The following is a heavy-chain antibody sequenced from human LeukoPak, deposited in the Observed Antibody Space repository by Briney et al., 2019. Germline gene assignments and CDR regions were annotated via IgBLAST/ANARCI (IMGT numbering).Heavy chain of an antibody. CDR2: INHSGST. V-gene: IGHV4-34*01. J-gene: IGHJ6*02. CDR1: GGSFSGYY. D-gene: IGHD1-14*01. Sequence: SETLSFTCAVYGGSFSGYYWSWIRQPPGKGLEWIGEINHSGSTNYNPSLKSRVTISVDTSKNQFSLKLSSVTAADTAVYYCADRDLGGMDVWGQGTTVTVSS. CDR3: ADRDLGGMDV.